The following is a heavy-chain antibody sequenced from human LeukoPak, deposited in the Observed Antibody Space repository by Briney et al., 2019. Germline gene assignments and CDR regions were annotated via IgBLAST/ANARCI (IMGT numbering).Heavy chain of an antibody. D-gene: IGHD6-19*01. CDR2: IYPGDSDT. Sequence: GESLKISCKGSGYSFTSYWIGWVRQMPGKGLEWMGIIYPGDSDTRYSPSFQGQATISADKSISTAYLQWSSLKASDTAMYYCARKVAVAGSTYYYYGMDVWGQGTTVTVSS. CDR1: GYSFTSYW. CDR3: ARKVAVAGSTYYYYGMDV. J-gene: IGHJ6*02. V-gene: IGHV5-51*01.